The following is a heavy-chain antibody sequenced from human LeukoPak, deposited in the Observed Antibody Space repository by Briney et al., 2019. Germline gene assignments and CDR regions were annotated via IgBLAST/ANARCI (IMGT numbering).Heavy chain of an antibody. Sequence: GGSLRLSCAASGFTFSSYGMHWVRQAPGKGLEWVALIWYDGNNKYYADSVKGRFTISRDNSKNTLYLQLNSLRAEDTAVYYCARQHCSGGDCYFFDWGQGTLVTVST. CDR3: ARQHCSGGDCYFFD. D-gene: IGHD2-15*01. CDR2: IWYDGNNK. J-gene: IGHJ4*02. V-gene: IGHV3-33*01. CDR1: GFTFSSYG.